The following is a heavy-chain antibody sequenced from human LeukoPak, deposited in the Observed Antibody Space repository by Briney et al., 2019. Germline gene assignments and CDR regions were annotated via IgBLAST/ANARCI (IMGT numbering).Heavy chain of an antibody. J-gene: IGHJ3*02. V-gene: IGHV3-30*02. CDR3: AKDKGDAFDI. Sequence: PGGSLRLFCAASGFTFSSYGMHWVRQAPGKGLEWVAFIRYDGSNKYYADSVKGRFTISRDNSKNTLYLQMNSLRAEDTAVYYCAKDKGDAFDIWGQGTMVTVSS. CDR2: IRYDGSNK. CDR1: GFTFSSYG.